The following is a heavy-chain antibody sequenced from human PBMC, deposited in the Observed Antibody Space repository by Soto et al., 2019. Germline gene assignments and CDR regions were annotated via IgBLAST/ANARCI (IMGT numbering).Heavy chain of an antibody. CDR2: VSPEFGNA. J-gene: IGHJ4*02. V-gene: IGHV1-8*01. D-gene: IGHD2-21*02. Sequence: QVQVVQSKAEVKKPGASVKVSCKTSGYTFTDYDINWVRQATGQGLEWMGWVSPEFGNAGYAKQFHGRVNMTTNTSTSTAYMELTSLKSADTAVYYCEVTSGYWGQGTMVTVSS. CDR1: GYTFTDYD. CDR3: EVTSGY.